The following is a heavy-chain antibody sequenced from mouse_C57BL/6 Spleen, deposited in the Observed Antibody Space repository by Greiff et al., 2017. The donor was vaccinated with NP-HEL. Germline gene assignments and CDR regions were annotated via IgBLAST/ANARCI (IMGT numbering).Heavy chain of an antibody. CDR3: ARSYYSNPAWFAY. Sequence: EVMLVESGGGLVQPGGSLSLSCAASGFTFTDYYMSWVRQPPGKALEWLGFIRNKANGYTTEYSASVKGRFTISRDNSQSILYLQMNALRAEDSATYYCARSYYSNPAWFAYWGQGTLVTVSA. V-gene: IGHV7-3*01. CDR1: GFTFTDYY. J-gene: IGHJ3*01. D-gene: IGHD2-5*01. CDR2: IRNKANGYTT.